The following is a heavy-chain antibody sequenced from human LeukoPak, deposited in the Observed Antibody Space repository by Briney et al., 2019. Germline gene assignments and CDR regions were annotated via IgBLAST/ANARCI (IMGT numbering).Heavy chain of an antibody. CDR3: ASLLRRSSYYFDY. J-gene: IGHJ4*02. CDR1: GGSISSSSYY. D-gene: IGHD3-3*01. Sequence: SETLSLTCTVSGGSISSSSYYWGWIRQPPGKGLEWIGSIYYSGSTYYNPSLKSRVTISVDTSKNQFSLKLSSVTAADTAVYYCASLLRRSSYYFDYWGQGTLVTVSS. CDR2: IYYSGST. V-gene: IGHV4-39*01.